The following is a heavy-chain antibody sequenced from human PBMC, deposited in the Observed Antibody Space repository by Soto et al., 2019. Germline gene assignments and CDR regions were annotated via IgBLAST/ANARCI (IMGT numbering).Heavy chain of an antibody. J-gene: IGHJ4*02. Sequence: SETLSLTCTVSGGSIRNYYWSWIRQPPGKGLEWIGYISYTGSTNYNPSLKSRVTMSVDTSKNQFSLNLNSLTAADAAVYYCARHLYLLLGSSSKSFDFWGRGSLVTVAS. CDR3: ARHLYLLLGSSSKSFDF. V-gene: IGHV4-59*01. D-gene: IGHD3-10*01. CDR2: ISYTGST. CDR1: GGSIRNYY.